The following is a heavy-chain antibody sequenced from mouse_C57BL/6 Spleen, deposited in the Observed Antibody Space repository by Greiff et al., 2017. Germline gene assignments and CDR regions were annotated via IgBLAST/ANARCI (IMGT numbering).Heavy chain of an antibody. V-gene: IGHV1-64*01. D-gene: IGHD2-1*01. CDR3: ASEGNYWYFDV. J-gene: IGHJ1*03. Sequence: QVQLQQPGAELVKPGASVKLSCKASGYTFTSYWMHWVKQRPGQGLEWIGLIHPNSGSTYYNEKFKSKATLTVDKSSSTAYMQLSSLTSEDSAVYYCASEGNYWYFDVWGKGTTVTVSS. CDR1: GYTFTSYW. CDR2: IHPNSGST.